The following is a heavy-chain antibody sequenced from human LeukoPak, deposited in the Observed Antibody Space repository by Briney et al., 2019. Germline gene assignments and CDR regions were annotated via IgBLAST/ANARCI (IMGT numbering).Heavy chain of an antibody. Sequence: ASVKVSCKVSGYTLTELSMHWVRQAPGKGLEWMGGFDPDDGETIYAQKFQGRVTMTEDTSTDTAYMELSSLRSEDTAVYYCATEKLVIAAAGPFDYWGQGTLVTVSS. CDR1: GYTLTELS. CDR3: ATEKLVIAAAGPFDY. V-gene: IGHV1-24*01. CDR2: FDPDDGET. D-gene: IGHD6-13*01. J-gene: IGHJ4*02.